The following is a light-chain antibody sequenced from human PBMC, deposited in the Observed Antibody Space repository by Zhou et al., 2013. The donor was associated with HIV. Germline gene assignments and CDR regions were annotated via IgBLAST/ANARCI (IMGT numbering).Light chain of an antibody. CDR3: QQYDNLPRPPIT. J-gene: IGKJ5*01. V-gene: IGKV1-33*01. CDR1: QSISTY. Sequence: DIQMTQSPSSLSPSVGDRVTITCRASQSISTYVNWYQQKPGKAPKLLISAASSLQSGVPSRFSGSGSGTDFTFTISSLQPEDIATYYCQQYDNLPRPPITFGQGTRLEIK. CDR2: AAS.